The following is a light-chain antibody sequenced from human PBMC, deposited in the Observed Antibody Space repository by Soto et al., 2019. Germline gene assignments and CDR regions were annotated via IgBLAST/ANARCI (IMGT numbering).Light chain of an antibody. Sequence: EFVLTQSPAALSLSPGERATLSCRASQSISTYLAWYQQKPGQTPRLLIYDASNRATGIPARFSGSGSGTDFTLTISSLEPEDSGVYYCHQRSNWLFGPGTKVEIK. V-gene: IGKV3-11*01. CDR1: QSISTY. J-gene: IGKJ3*01. CDR3: HQRSNWL. CDR2: DAS.